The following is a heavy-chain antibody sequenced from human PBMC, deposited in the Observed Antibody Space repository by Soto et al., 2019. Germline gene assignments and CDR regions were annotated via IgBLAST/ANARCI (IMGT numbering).Heavy chain of an antibody. V-gene: IGHV3-53*01. J-gene: IGHJ6*02. CDR3: ARDSGMIQGSYGVDV. Sequence: GGSLRLSCAASGFTVTSNYMTWVRQAPGKGLEWVSVIYRSGATYYPDSVRGRFTASRDYSHSTLYLQMDSLRVEDTAVYYCARDSGMIQGSYGVDVWGPGTTVTVSS. D-gene: IGHD2-15*01. CDR2: IYRSGAT. CDR1: GFTVTSNY.